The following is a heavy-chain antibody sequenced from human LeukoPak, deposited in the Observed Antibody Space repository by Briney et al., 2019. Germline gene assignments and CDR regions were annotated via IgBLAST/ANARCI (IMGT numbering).Heavy chain of an antibody. D-gene: IGHD4-11*01. V-gene: IGHV4-31*03. Sequence: PSQTLSLTCTVSGGSISSGGYYWSWIRQHPGKGLEWIGYIYCSGSTYYNPSLKSRVTISVDTSKNQFSLKLSSVTAADTAVYYCASFRLGRLQSYPAYWGQGTLVTVSS. CDR2: IYCSGST. CDR3: ASFRLGRLQSYPAY. J-gene: IGHJ4*02. CDR1: GGSISSGGYY.